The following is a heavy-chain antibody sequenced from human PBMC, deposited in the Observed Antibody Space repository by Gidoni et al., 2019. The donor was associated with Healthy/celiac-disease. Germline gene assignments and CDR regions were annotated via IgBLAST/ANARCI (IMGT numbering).Heavy chain of an antibody. CDR3: AKDPTMVTRVDY. Sequence: GRFTISRDNSKNTLYLQMNSLRAEDTAVYYCAKDPTMVTRVDYWGQGTLVTVSS. D-gene: IGHD5-18*01. J-gene: IGHJ4*02. V-gene: IGHV3-23*01.